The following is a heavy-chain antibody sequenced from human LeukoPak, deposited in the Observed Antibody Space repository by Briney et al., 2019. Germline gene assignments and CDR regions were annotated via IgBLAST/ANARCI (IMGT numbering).Heavy chain of an antibody. CDR3: AKDWGIWDIVLMVYAIGYFDY. Sequence: GGSLRLSCAASGFTFSSYAMHWVRQAPGKGLEWVAVISYDGSNKYYADSVKGRFTISRDNSKNTLYLQMNSLRAEDTAVYYCAKDWGIWDIVLMVYAIGYFDYWGQGTLVTVSS. CDR1: GFTFSSYA. J-gene: IGHJ4*02. CDR2: ISYDGSNK. D-gene: IGHD2-8*01. V-gene: IGHV3-30*04.